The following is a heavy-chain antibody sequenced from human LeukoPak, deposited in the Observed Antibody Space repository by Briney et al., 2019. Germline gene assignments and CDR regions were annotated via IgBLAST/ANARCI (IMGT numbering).Heavy chain of an antibody. D-gene: IGHD6-13*01. CDR3: ARDQQQLSPNWFDP. V-gene: IGHV1-18*01. Sequence: ASVKVPCKASGYTFTSYGISWVRQAPGQGLEWMGWISAYNGNTNYAQKLQGRVTMTTDTSTSTAYMELRSLRSDDTAVYYCARDQQQLSPNWFDPWGQGTLVTVSS. J-gene: IGHJ5*02. CDR1: GYTFTSYG. CDR2: ISAYNGNT.